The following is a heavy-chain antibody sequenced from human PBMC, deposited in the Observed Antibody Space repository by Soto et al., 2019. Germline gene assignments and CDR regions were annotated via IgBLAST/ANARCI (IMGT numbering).Heavy chain of an antibody. Sequence: SGGSLRLSCAASGFTFSSYAMSWVRQAPGKGLEWVSAISGSGGSTYYADSVKGRFTISRDNSKNTLYLQMNSLRAEDTAVYYCAKDSTGAPNYFDYWGQGTLVTVSS. CDR3: AKDSTGAPNYFDY. CDR1: GFTFSSYA. J-gene: IGHJ4*02. D-gene: IGHD7-27*01. CDR2: ISGSGGST. V-gene: IGHV3-23*01.